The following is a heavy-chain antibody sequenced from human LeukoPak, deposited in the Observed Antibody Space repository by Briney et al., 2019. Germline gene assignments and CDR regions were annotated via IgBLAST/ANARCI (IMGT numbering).Heavy chain of an antibody. CDR3: ARFDSYENNWFDP. Sequence: SETLFLTCTVSGGSISSGGYYWSWIRQHPGKGLEWIGYIYYSGSTYYNPSLKSRVTISVDTSKNQFSLKLSSVTAADTAVYYCARFDSYENNWFDPWGQGTLVTVSS. V-gene: IGHV4-31*03. CDR1: GGSISSGGYY. J-gene: IGHJ5*02. D-gene: IGHD3-22*01. CDR2: IYYSGST.